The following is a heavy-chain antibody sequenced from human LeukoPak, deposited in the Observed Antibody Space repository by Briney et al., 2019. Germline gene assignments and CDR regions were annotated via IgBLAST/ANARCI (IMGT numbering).Heavy chain of an antibody. V-gene: IGHV4-34*01. CDR3: AIDSSGWPNFDY. CDR1: GASFSGYY. Sequence: SETLSLTCAVYGASFSGYYWSWIRQPPGKGLEWIGEINHSGNTNYNPSFKSRVTISVDMTKNQFSLKLNSMTAADTAVYYCAIDSSGWPNFDYWGQGTLVTVSS. D-gene: IGHD6-19*01. CDR2: INHSGNT. J-gene: IGHJ4*02.